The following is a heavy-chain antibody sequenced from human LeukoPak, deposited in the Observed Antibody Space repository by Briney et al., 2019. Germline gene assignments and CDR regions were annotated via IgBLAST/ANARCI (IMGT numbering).Heavy chain of an antibody. CDR1: GYTFTNYD. CDR2: MNPNGGTT. CDR3: ARGRSPGTSMEYYYYMDV. Sequence: ASVKVSCKASGYTFTNYDINWVRQATGQGLEWMGWMNPNGGTTGYAQKFLGRVTITRNTSISTTYMELSSLRSEDTAVYYCARGRSPGTSMEYYYYMDVWGKGTTVTVSS. D-gene: IGHD1-1*01. V-gene: IGHV1-8*03. J-gene: IGHJ6*03.